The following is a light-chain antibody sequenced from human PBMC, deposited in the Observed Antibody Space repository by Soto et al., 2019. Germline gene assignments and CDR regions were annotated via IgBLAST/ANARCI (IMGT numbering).Light chain of an antibody. J-gene: IGKJ4*01. CDR2: ATS. Sequence: IVLTQSPATLSLSPGERATLSCRASQGIFSHLDWSQQKPGQAPRLLIYATSNRASGVPARFSGSGSGTDFTLTISSLEPEDFAVYYCQQRYTWPLSFGGGTKVEIK. CDR1: QGIFSH. CDR3: QQRYTWPLS. V-gene: IGKV3-11*01.